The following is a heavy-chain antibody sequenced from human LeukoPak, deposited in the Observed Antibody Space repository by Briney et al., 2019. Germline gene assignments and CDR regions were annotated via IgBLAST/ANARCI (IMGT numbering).Heavy chain of an antibody. Sequence: ASVKVSCKASGYTFTSYGISWVRQAPGQGLEWMGWIGAYNGNTNYAQKLQGRVTMTTDTSTSTAYMELRSLRSDDTAVYYCARGPPYYYGSGELWDNWFDPWGQGTLVTVSS. V-gene: IGHV1-18*01. CDR3: ARGPPYYYGSGELWDNWFDP. CDR2: IGAYNGNT. CDR1: GYTFTSYG. J-gene: IGHJ5*02. D-gene: IGHD3-10*01.